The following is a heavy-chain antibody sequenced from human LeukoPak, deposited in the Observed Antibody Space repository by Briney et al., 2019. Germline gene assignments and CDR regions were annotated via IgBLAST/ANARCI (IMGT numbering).Heavy chain of an antibody. CDR2: IRNGGSGT. Sequence: GGSLRLSCAASGFTFSTYTMSWVRQAPGKGLEWVSAIRNGGSGTYYADSVKGRFTISRDDSRNTLYLQMNSLRAEDTAVYYCAKDMIVLGFASDFDYWGQGTLVTVSS. CDR1: GFTFSTYT. D-gene: IGHD3-22*01. J-gene: IGHJ4*02. V-gene: IGHV3-23*01. CDR3: AKDMIVLGFASDFDY.